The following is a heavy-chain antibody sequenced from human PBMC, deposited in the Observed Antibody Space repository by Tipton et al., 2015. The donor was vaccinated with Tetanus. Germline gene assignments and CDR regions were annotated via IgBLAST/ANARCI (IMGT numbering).Heavy chain of an antibody. J-gene: IGHJ4*02. CDR2: IYYSGST. D-gene: IGHD4-17*01. CDR3: AREDALGLTTETTLGDY. CDR1: GGSISSGDYY. Sequence: SCTVSGGSISSGDYYWSWIRQPPGKGLEWIGYIYYSGSTYYNPSLKSRVTISVDTSKNQFSLKLSSVTAADTAVYYCAREDALGLTTETTLGDYWGQGTLVTVSS. V-gene: IGHV4-30-4*01.